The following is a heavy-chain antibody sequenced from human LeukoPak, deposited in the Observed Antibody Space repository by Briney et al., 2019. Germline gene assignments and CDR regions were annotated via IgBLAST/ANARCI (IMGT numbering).Heavy chain of an antibody. CDR3: ATDRGWRTSGYYLYYFEY. CDR2: VNQHGKEK. J-gene: IGHJ4*02. CDR1: GFSFNQYW. V-gene: IGHV3-7*01. Sequence: GGSLRLSCTASGFSFNQYWMSWVRQAPGTGLECVANVNQHGKEKSYLDSVEHRFTISRDNAKNLLYLQMSSLRAEDTAVYYCATDRGWRTSGYYLYYFEYWGQGTLVTFSS. D-gene: IGHD3-3*01.